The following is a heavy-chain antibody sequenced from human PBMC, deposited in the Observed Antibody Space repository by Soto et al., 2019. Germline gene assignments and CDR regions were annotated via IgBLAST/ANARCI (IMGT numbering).Heavy chain of an antibody. J-gene: IGHJ4*02. CDR1: GDSGGFISSSRYH. CDR3: ARHPPFGPLDY. Sequence: QLQLQESGPGLVKPSETLSLTCTVSGDSGGFISSSRYHWGWVRQPPGKGLEGIGNIYYSGSTFYTPFPRSRVTDSGDTSKHQFTRRLTSVTSADTAVYYCARHPPFGPLDYWGQGTLGTVSS. CDR2: IYYSGST. V-gene: IGHV4-39*01. D-gene: IGHD3-10*01.